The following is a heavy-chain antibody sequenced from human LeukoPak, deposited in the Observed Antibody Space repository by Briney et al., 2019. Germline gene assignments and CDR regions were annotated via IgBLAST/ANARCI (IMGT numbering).Heavy chain of an antibody. CDR1: GFTFRNYD. Sequence: AGGSLRLSCAASGFTFRNYDMHWVRQAPGKGLEWVGLISYDGNKKFQADSVEGRFTISRDNSKNTLYLQMNGLRSDDTAVYYCAKGGSYTVTRGHTWFDPWGQGTLVTVSS. J-gene: IGHJ5*02. CDR3: AKGGSYTVTRGHTWFDP. CDR2: ISYDGNKK. V-gene: IGHV3-30*18. D-gene: IGHD4-17*01.